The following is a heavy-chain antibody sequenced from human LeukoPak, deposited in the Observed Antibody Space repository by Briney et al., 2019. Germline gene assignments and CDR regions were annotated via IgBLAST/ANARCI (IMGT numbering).Heavy chain of an antibody. Sequence: ASETLSLTCTVSGGSISSYYWSWIRQPAGKGLEWIGRIYTSGSTNYNPSLKSRVTMSVDTSKNQFSLKLSSVTAADTAVYYCARIRRYGSGSYYFDYWGQGTLVTVSS. V-gene: IGHV4-4*07. CDR1: GGSISSYY. J-gene: IGHJ4*02. CDR2: IYTSGST. D-gene: IGHD3-10*01. CDR3: ARIRRYGSGSYYFDY.